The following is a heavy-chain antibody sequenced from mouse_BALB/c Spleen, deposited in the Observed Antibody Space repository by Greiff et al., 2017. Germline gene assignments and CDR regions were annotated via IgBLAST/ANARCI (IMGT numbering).Heavy chain of an antibody. D-gene: IGHD2-14*01. V-gene: IGHV1-14*01. CDR3: ASTYYRYDRAMDY. J-gene: IGHJ4*01. CDR1: GYTFTSYV. Sequence: VQLKQSGPELVKPGASVKMSCKASGYTFTSYVMHWVKQKPGQGLEWIGYINPYNDGTKYNEKFKGKATLTSDKSSSTAYMELSSLTSEDSAVYYCASTYYRYDRAMDYWGQGTSVTVSS. CDR2: INPYNDGT.